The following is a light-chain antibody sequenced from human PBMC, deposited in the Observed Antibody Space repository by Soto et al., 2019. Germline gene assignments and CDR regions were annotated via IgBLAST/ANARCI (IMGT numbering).Light chain of an antibody. CDR1: SSDVGGYNY. Sequence: QSVLTQPRSVSGSPGQSVTISCAGTSSDVGGYNYVSWYQQHPGKAPKLMIYDVSKRPSGVPDRFSGSKSGNTASLTISGLQAEDEADYYCCSYAGRCTYIFGTGTKV. CDR2: DVS. J-gene: IGLJ1*01. V-gene: IGLV2-11*01. CDR3: CSYAGRCTYI.